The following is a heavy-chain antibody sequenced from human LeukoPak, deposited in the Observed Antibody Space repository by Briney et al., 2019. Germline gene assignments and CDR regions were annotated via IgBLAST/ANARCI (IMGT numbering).Heavy chain of an antibody. V-gene: IGHV4-39*01. CDR1: GGSISSSRYY. J-gene: IGHJ5*02. CDR3: ARHGWDYPSGTYYTFDP. CDR2: ASYSGSP. Sequence: KPSETLSLTCTVSGGSISSSRYYWGWIRQPPGKGLEWIGSASYSGSPYYNPSLKSRVTTSVDTFKNQFSLRLSSVTATDTAMYYCARHGWDYPSGTYYTFDPWGQGTLVTVSS. D-gene: IGHD3-10*01.